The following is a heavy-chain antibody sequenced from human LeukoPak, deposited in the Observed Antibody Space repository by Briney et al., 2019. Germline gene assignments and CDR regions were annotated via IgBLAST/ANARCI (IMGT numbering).Heavy chain of an antibody. J-gene: IGHJ4*02. CDR3: AKSSSSYYDTSGYLDY. V-gene: IGHV3-48*01. CDR1: GFTFINAW. Sequence: GGSLRLSCAASGFTFINAWMSWVRQAPGKGLEWVSYISSSTSTIYYADSVKGRFTISRDNAKNSLYLQMNSLRAEDTAVYYCAKSSSSYYDTSGYLDYWGQGTLVTVSS. D-gene: IGHD3-22*01. CDR2: ISSSTSTI.